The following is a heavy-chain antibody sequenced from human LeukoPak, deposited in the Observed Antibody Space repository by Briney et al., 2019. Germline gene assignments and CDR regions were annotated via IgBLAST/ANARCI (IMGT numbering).Heavy chain of an antibody. CDR2: ISYDGDNK. J-gene: IGHJ4*02. CDR1: GFTFSSYG. Sequence: PGGSLRLSCAASGFTFSSYGTHWVRQAPGKGLEWVAVISYDGDNKFYADSVKGRFTISRDNPKNTLYLQMNSLRAEDTAVYYCAKDPYGDYVVVDYFDYWGQGTLVTVSS. D-gene: IGHD4-17*01. V-gene: IGHV3-30*18. CDR3: AKDPYGDYVVVDYFDY.